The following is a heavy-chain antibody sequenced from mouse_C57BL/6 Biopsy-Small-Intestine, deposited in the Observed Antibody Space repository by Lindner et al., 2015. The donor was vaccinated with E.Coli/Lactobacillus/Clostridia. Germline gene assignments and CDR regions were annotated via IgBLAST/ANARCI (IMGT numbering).Heavy chain of an antibody. CDR3: ARDQVGGYDVGFDI. CDR2: IIPPTVTP. CDR1: GGNFRFQS. Sequence: SVKVSCKSSGGNFRFQSISWVRQAPGQGLEWMGGIIPPTVTPTYAQKFQGRLTITADEITTTVYMELSNLTSEDTALYYCARDQVGGYDVGFDIWGQGTMVSVSS. D-gene: IGHD3-1*01. V-gene: IGHV1-74*01. J-gene: IGHJ1*01.